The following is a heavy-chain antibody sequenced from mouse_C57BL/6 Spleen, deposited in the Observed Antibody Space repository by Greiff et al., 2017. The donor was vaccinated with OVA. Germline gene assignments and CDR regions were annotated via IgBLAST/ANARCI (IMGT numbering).Heavy chain of an antibody. J-gene: IGHJ4*01. D-gene: IGHD2-2*01. V-gene: IGHV8-12*01. CDR2: IYWDDDK. CDR3: ARVYGYDPSMDY. CDR1: GFSLSTSGMG. Sequence: QVTLKECGPGILQSSQTLSLTCSFSGFSLSTSGMGVSWIRQPSGKGLEWLAHIYWDDDKRYNPSLKSRLTISKDTSRNQVFLKITSVDTADTATYYCARVYGYDPSMDYWGQGTSVTVSS.